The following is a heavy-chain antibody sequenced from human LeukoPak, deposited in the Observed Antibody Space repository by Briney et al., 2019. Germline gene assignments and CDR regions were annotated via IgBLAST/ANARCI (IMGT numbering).Heavy chain of an antibody. D-gene: IGHD5-18*01. CDR2: IYTSGST. J-gene: IGHJ5*02. V-gene: IGHV4-61*02. CDR1: GGSISSGGYY. Sequence: SQTLSLTCTVSGGSISSGGYYWSWIRQPAGKGLEWIGRIYTSGSTNYNPSLKSRVTISVDTSKNQFSLKLSSVTAADTAVYYCARVVPSWLRFDPWGQGTLVTVSS. CDR3: ARVVPSWLRFDP.